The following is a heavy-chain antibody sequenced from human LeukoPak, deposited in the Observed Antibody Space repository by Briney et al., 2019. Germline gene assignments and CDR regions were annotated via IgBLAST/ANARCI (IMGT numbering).Heavy chain of an antibody. V-gene: IGHV3-23*01. D-gene: IGHD3-10*01. J-gene: IGHJ4*02. Sequence: GGSLRLSCAASGFTFSSYSMNWVRQAPGKGLEWVSAISGSGGSTYYADSVKGRFTISRDNSKNTLYLQMNSLRAEDTAVYYCAKKPPITMVRGGEPYWGQGTLVTVSS. CDR3: AKKPPITMVRGGEPY. CDR1: GFTFSSYS. CDR2: ISGSGGST.